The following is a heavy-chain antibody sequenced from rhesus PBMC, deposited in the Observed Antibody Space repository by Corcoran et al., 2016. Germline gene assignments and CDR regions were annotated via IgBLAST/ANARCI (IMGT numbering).Heavy chain of an antibody. Sequence: QVQLQESGPGLVKPSETLSLTCAVSGGSISSGYYYWSWIRQPPGKGLEWIGYIPYSGSTSYNPSLKSRVTISRDTSKNQFSLKLSSVTAADTAVYYCAKVCDSSSYDGLDSWGQGVVVTVSS. CDR2: IPYSGST. CDR3: AKVCDSSSYDGLDS. J-gene: IGHJ6*01. V-gene: IGHV4-122*02. CDR1: GGSISSGYYY. D-gene: IGHD6-43*01.